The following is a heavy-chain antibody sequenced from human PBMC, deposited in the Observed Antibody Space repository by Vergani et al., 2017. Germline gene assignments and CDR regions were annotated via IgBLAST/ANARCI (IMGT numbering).Heavy chain of an antibody. CDR3: AKDPYSSGWGPSFDY. Sequence: VQLVESGGGVVQPGRSLRLSCAASGFTFSSYGMHWVRQAPGKGLEWVSAISGSGGSTYYADSVKGRFTISRDNSKNTLYLQMNSLRAEDTAVYYCAKDPYSSGWGPSFDYWGQGTLVTVSS. V-gene: IGHV3-23*04. J-gene: IGHJ4*02. D-gene: IGHD6-19*01. CDR1: GFTFSSYG. CDR2: ISGSGGST.